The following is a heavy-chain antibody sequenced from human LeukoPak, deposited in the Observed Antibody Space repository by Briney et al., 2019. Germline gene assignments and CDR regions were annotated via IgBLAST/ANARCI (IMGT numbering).Heavy chain of an antibody. CDR1: GGSISSYY. V-gene: IGHV4-59*01. Sequence: ASETLSLTCTVSGGSISSYYWSWIRQPPGKGLEWIGYIYYSGSTNYNPSLKSRVTISVDTSKNQFSLKLSSVTAADTAVYYCARGRGCPLDYWGQGTLVTVSS. J-gene: IGHJ4*02. CDR2: IYYSGST. D-gene: IGHD6-19*01. CDR3: ARGRGCPLDY.